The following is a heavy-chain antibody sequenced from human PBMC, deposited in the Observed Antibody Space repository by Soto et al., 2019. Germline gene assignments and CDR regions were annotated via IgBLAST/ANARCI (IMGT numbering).Heavy chain of an antibody. J-gene: IGHJ6*02. Sequence: PSETLSLTCTVSGGSISSGGYYWSWIRQHPGKGLEWIGYIYYSGSTYYNPSLKSRVTISVDTSKNQFSLKLSSVTAADTAVYYCAREAVEYSSSSGVRGNYYGMDVWGQGTTVTVSS. CDR1: GGSISSGGYY. CDR3: AREAVEYSSSSGVRGNYYGMDV. CDR2: IYYSGST. V-gene: IGHV4-31*03. D-gene: IGHD6-6*01.